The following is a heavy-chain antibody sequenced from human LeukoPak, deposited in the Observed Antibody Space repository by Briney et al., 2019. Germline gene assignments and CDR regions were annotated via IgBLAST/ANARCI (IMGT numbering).Heavy chain of an antibody. CDR2: ISSSGSTI. D-gene: IGHD7-27*01. V-gene: IGHV3-11*04. Sequence: PGGSLRLSCAASGFTFSDYYMGWIRQAPGKGLEWVSYISSSGSTIYYADSVKGRFTISRDNAKNSLYLQMNSLRAEDTAVYYCARAPAGETGQTLFDYWGQGTLVTVSS. J-gene: IGHJ4*02. CDR3: ARAPAGETGQTLFDY. CDR1: GFTFSDYY.